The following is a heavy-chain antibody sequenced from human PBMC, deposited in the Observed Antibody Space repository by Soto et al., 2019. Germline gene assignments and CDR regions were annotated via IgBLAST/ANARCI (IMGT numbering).Heavy chain of an antibody. Sequence: TSETLSLTCSVSGADINTYSWTWIRQPAGKGLEWIGRIYTSASINYNPSLRGRVTLSVDTSTNQVSLKLASVTAADTAVYYCARDREAGYNFYYGMDVWGQGTTVTVSS. V-gene: IGHV4-4*07. CDR2: IYTSASI. J-gene: IGHJ6*02. CDR1: GADINTYS. CDR3: ARDREAGYNFYYGMDV. D-gene: IGHD6-19*01.